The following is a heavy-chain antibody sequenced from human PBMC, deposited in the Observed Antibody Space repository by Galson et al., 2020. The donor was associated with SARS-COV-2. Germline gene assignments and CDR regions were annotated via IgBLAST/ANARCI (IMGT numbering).Heavy chain of an antibody. CDR2: NNSSGST. Sequence: SETLSPTCPAHGGSSRGYYWTWTRQPPGKGRGWTGENNSSGSTNYNPSHKSPVTLSVDTSTNHLSLKLSSVTAADTAVYYCAREENFFLVVTATRMCYLGYWGRGTLASVSS. CDR3: AREENFFLVVTATRMCYLGY. D-gene: IGHD2-21*02. V-gene: IGHV4-34*01. CDR1: GGSSRGYY. J-gene: IGHJ4*02.